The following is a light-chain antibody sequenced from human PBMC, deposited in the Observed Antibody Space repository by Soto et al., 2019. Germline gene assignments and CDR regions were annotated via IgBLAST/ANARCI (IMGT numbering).Light chain of an antibody. CDR3: SSYTSSNLYV. J-gene: IGLJ1*01. V-gene: IGLV2-14*01. CDR1: SSDVGGYNY. Sequence: QSALTQPASVSGSPGQSNTISCTGTSSDVGGYNYVSWYQQHPGTAPKLMIYDVSNRPSGVSNRFSVSKSGNTASLTISGLQAEDEADYYSSSYTSSNLYVFGTWTKLTVL. CDR2: DVS.